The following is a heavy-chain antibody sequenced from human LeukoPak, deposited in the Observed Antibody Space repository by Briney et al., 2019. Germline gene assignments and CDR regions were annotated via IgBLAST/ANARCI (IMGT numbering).Heavy chain of an antibody. CDR3: ARIRKAGYSYGSYYYYGMDV. CDR2: IKQDGSEK. CDR1: GFTFSSYW. J-gene: IGHJ6*02. Sequence: GGPLRLSCAASGFTFSSYWMSWVRQAPGRGLEWVANIKQDGSEKYYVDSVKGRFTISRDNAKNSLYLQMNSLRAEDTAVYYCARIRKAGYSYGSYYYYGMDVWGQGTTVTVSS. V-gene: IGHV3-7*04. D-gene: IGHD5-18*01.